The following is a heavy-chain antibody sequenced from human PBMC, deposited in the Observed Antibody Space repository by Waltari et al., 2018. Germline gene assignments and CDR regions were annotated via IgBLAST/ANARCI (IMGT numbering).Heavy chain of an antibody. CDR2: ITPIFGTP. V-gene: IGHV1-69*01. J-gene: IGHJ6*02. D-gene: IGHD3-16*01. CDR3: ASPMGVGPLTRYDGLDV. Sequence: QWQLVYSGAEVKQPGSAVRVYCRASGGSLHTYSLSWGRQAPGQGLECMVGITPIFGTPHYAQKFQGRVTITADESTSTTYMDLTSLRADDTAVYYCASPMGVGPLTRYDGLDVWGQGTTVIVSS. CDR1: GGSLHTYS.